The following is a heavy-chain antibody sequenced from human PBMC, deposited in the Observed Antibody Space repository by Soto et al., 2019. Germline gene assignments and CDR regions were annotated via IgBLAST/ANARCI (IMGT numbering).Heavy chain of an antibody. CDR2: INPKSGGT. Sequence: ASVKVSCKASGYSFTDYHIHWVRQAPGQGLEWLGRINPKSGGTSTAQKFQGWVTMTRDRSISTVYMELTRLRSDDTAVYFCARGHSTDCSNGVCSFFYNHEMDVWAKGPRSPYP. CDR3: ARGHSTDCSNGVCSFFYNHEMDV. D-gene: IGHD2-8*01. V-gene: IGHV1-2*04. J-gene: IGHJ6*02. CDR1: GYSFTDYH.